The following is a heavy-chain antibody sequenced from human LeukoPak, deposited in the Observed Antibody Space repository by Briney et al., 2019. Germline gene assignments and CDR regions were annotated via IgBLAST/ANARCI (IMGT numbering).Heavy chain of an antibody. V-gene: IGHV3-48*04. D-gene: IGHD3-10*01. CDR2: ISSSSSTI. J-gene: IGHJ3*02. CDR3: AKGLYYYGSGSPLDI. CDR1: GFTFSSYS. Sequence: GGSLRLSCAASGFTFSSYSMNWVRQAPGKGLEWVSYISSSSSTIYYADSVKGRFTISRDNAKNSLYLQMNSLRAEDTALYYCAKGLYYYGSGSPLDIWGQGTMVTVSS.